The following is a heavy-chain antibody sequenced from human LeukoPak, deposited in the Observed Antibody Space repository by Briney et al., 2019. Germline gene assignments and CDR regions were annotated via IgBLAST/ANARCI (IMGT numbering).Heavy chain of an antibody. CDR2: INHGGST. V-gene: IGHV4-34*01. J-gene: IGHJ6*02. CDR3: ATADAEEMATNYYYYYGMDV. Sequence: SETLSLTCAAYGGSFSGYYWSWIRQPPGKGLEWIGEINHGGSTNYNPSLKSRVTISVDTSKNQFSLKLSSVTAADTAVYYCATADAEEMATNYYYYYGMDVWGQGTTVTVSS. D-gene: IGHD5-24*01. CDR1: GGSFSGYY.